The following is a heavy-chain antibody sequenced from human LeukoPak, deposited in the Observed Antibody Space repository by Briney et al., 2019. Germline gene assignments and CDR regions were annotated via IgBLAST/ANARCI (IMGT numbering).Heavy chain of an antibody. V-gene: IGHV3-33*08. CDR3: AREGYGDSSGMDV. J-gene: IGHJ6*02. CDR2: IWYDGRTK. D-gene: IGHD4-17*01. Sequence: PGGSLRLSCAASGFTFSDYYISWIRQAPGKGLEWVAVIWYDGRTKYYADSVKGRSTLSRDNPKNMVYLQMNSLRAEDTAVYYCAREGYGDSSGMDVWGQGTTVTVSS. CDR1: GFTFSDYY.